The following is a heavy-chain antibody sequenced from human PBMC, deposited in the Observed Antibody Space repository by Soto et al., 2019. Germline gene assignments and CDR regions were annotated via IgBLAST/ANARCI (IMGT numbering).Heavy chain of an antibody. CDR1: GFTFSSYA. CDR2: ISGSGGST. CDR3: AKTPIAYILTGYQGYFDL. J-gene: IGHJ2*01. D-gene: IGHD3-9*01. Sequence: EVPLLESGGGLVQPGGSLRLSSAASGFTFSSYAMSWVRQAPGKGLEWVSAISGSGGSTYYADSVKGRFTISRDNSKNTLYLQMNSLRAEDTAVYYCAKTPIAYILTGYQGYFDLWGRGTLVTVSS. V-gene: IGHV3-23*01.